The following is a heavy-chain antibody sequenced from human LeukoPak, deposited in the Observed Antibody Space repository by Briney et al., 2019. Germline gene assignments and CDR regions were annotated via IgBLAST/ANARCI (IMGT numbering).Heavy chain of an antibody. J-gene: IGHJ4*02. CDR3: VRSMSGRNDF. D-gene: IGHD3-3*01. CDR1: GFTFSNYW. V-gene: IGHV3-74*01. Sequence: SGGSLRLSCAGSGFTFSNYWVHWVRQAPGKGLVWVARIDIVGTRTDYADSVRGRFTISRDNVKNTIHLQMNSLTAEDTAVYYCVRSMSGRNDFWGQGTVVSVSS. CDR2: IDIVGTRT.